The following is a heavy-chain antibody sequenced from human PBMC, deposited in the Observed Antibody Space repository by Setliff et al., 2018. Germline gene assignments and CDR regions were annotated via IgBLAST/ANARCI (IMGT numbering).Heavy chain of an antibody. CDR1: GYTFTLYY. CDR2: INANSGGT. CDR3: AREGVDTRSSTDYRYYMDV. D-gene: IGHD5-18*01. Sequence: GASVKVSCKASGYTFTLYYLHWVRQAPGQGLEWMGRINANSGGTNYAQKFQGRVTMTRDTSISTAYMDLSRLRSDDTAVYYCAREGVDTRSSTDYRYYMDVWGKGTTVTVSS. J-gene: IGHJ6*03. V-gene: IGHV1-2*06.